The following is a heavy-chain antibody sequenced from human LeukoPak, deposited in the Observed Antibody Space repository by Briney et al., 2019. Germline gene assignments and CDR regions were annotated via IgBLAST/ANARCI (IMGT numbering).Heavy chain of an antibody. CDR2: IYYSGST. V-gene: IGHV4-59*08. CDR1: AASITSYY. CDR3: ARYCSSTSPGGNWFDP. D-gene: IGHD2-2*01. J-gene: IGHJ5*02. Sequence: SQTLSLTCPLSAASITSYYSRCNRQPPRNGLEWVGYIYYSGSTYYNPSLKSRVTISVDTSKNQFSLKLSSVTAADTAVYYCARYCSSTSPGGNWFDPWGQGTLVTVSS.